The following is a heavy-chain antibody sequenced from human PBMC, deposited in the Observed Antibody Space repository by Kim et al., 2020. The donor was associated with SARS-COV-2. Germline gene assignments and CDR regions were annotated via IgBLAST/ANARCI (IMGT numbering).Heavy chain of an antibody. V-gene: IGHV1-3*01. D-gene: IGHD4-17*01. CDR1: GYTFTSYA. J-gene: IGHJ5*02. Sequence: ASVKVSCKASGYTFTSYAMHWVRQAPGQRLEWMGWINAGNGNTKYSQKFQGRVTITRDTSASTAYMELSSLRSEDTAVYYCAREGRTVTTRNWFDPWGQGTLVTVSS. CDR3: AREGRTVTTRNWFDP. CDR2: INAGNGNT.